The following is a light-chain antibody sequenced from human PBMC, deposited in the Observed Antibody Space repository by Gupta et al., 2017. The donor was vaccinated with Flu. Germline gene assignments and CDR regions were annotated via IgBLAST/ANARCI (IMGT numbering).Light chain of an antibody. CDR1: QSISSY. CDR3: QQSYSTLRT. J-gene: IGKJ1*01. CDR2: AAS. Sequence: DIQMTQSPSSLSASVGDRVTITCRASQSISSYLNWYQQKPGKAPKLLIYAASSLQSGVPSRFSGSGSWTAFTLTISSLQPEDFATYYCQQSYSTLRTFGQGTKVEIK. V-gene: IGKV1-39*01.